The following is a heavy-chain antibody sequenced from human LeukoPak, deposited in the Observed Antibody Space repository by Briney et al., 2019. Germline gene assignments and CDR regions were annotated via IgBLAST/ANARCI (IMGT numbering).Heavy chain of an antibody. D-gene: IGHD6-13*01. Sequence: SQTLSLTCTVSGGSISSGSYYWSWIRRPAGKGLEWIGRIYTSGSTNYNPSLKSRVTISVDTSKNQFSLKLSSVTAADTAVYYCARVRQLLDYWYFDLWGRGTLVTVSS. CDR2: IYTSGST. J-gene: IGHJ2*01. CDR3: ARVRQLLDYWYFDL. V-gene: IGHV4-61*02. CDR1: GGSISSGSYY.